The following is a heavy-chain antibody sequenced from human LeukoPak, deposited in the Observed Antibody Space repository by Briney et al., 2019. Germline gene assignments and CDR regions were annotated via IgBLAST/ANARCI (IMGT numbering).Heavy chain of an antibody. D-gene: IGHD3-22*01. CDR1: GFSVSSGNY. Sequence: SETLSLTCSVSGFSVSSGNYWGWIRQPPGRGLEWIGNVHHSGNTYYNMSLRSRVTLSLDTSRNQLSLSLTSVTAADTAVYFCARVRGSGYYYLPFDSWGRGALVTVSS. CDR2: VHHSGNT. CDR3: ARVRGSGYYYLPFDS. J-gene: IGHJ4*02. V-gene: IGHV4-38-2*02.